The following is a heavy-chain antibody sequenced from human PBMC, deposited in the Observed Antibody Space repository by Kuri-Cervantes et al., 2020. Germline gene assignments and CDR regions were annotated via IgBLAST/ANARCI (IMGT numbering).Heavy chain of an antibody. CDR3: AXXRNXXXLGAFDI. CDR2: ISSXSSYI. Sequence: GESLKIXXAASGFTXSSYSMNWVRXAPGKGLEWXSSISSXSSYIYYADSVKGXFXISRDNAXNXLYLQXXXLRAXDTAXXYCAXXRNXXXLGAFDIWGQGTMVTVSS. J-gene: IGHJ3*02. D-gene: IGHD1-14*01. CDR1: GFTXSSYS. V-gene: IGHV3-21*01.